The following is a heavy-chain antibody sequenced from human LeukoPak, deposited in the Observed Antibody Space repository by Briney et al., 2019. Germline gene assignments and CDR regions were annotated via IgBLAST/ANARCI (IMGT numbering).Heavy chain of an antibody. CDR1: GGSISSSNW. J-gene: IGHJ4*02. CDR3: VTYYFDSSGPKKNY. V-gene: IGHV4-4*02. Sequence: SETLSLTCAVSGGSISSSNWWSWVRQPPGKGLEWIGEIYHSGSTNYNPSLKSQVTISVGTSKKQFSLKLSSVTAADTAVYYCVTYYFDSSGPKKNYWGQGTLVTVSS. CDR2: IYHSGST. D-gene: IGHD3-22*01.